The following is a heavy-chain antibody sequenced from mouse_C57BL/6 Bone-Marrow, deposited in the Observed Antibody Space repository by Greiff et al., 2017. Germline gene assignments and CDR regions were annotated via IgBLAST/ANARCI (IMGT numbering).Heavy chain of an antibody. D-gene: IGHD2-14*01. CDR2: IYPGSGTT. CDR1: GYTFTSYY. CDR3: AREVQYWFDY. Sequence: VKLVESGPELVKPGASVKISCKASGYTFTSYYIHWVKQRPGQGLEWIGWIYPGSGTTKYNEKFKGKATLTEDTSSSTAYMKLSSLTSEDSAVXYCAREVQYWFDYWGQGTLVTVSA. J-gene: IGHJ3*01. V-gene: IGHV1-66*01.